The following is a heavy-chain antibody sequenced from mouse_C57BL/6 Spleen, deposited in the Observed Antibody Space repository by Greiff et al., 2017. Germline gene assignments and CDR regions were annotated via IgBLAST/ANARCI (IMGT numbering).Heavy chain of an antibody. J-gene: IGHJ2*01. Sequence: EVQLVESGGGLVQPGGSLSLSCAASGFTFTDYYMSCVRQPPGKALEWLGFIRNKANGYTTEYSASVKGRFTISRDNSQSILYLQMNALRAEDSATYYCARWVYYSNYIDYGGQGATLAVSS. V-gene: IGHV7-3*01. CDR1: GFTFTDYY. CDR2: IRNKANGYTT. CDR3: ARWVYYSNYIDY. D-gene: IGHD2-5*01.